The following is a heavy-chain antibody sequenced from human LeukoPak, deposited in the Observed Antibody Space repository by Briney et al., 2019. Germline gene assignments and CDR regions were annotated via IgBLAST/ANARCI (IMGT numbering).Heavy chain of an antibody. Sequence: SETLSLTCTVSGGSMSSGSYSWSWIRQPPGKGLEWIGYIYHSGSTYYNPSLKSRVTISVDRSKKQFSLKLSSVTAADMAVYYCARDPGSPRGYFDLWGRGTLVTVSS. J-gene: IGHJ2*01. CDR2: IYHSGST. V-gene: IGHV4-30-2*01. CDR3: ARDPGSPRGYFDL. D-gene: IGHD2-15*01. CDR1: GGSMSSGSYS.